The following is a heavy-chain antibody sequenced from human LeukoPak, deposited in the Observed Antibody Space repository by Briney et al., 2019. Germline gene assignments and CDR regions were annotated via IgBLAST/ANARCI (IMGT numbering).Heavy chain of an antibody. Sequence: PSETLSLTCTVSGGSISSSSYYWGWIRQPPGKGLEWIGSIYYSGSTYYNPSLKSRVTISVDTSKNQFSLKLSSVTAADTAVYYCARAYGSGSYYHNYYYYMDVWGKGTTVTISS. V-gene: IGHV4-39*01. CDR2: IYYSGST. CDR1: GGSISSSSYY. D-gene: IGHD3-10*01. J-gene: IGHJ6*03. CDR3: ARAYGSGSYYHNYYYYMDV.